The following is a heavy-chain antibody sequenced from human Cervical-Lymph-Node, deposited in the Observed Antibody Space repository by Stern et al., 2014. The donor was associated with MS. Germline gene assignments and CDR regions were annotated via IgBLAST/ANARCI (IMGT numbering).Heavy chain of an antibody. CDR3: ARIDTAMGYGMDV. V-gene: IGHV2-26*01. CDR2: ICSNDEK. J-gene: IGHJ6*02. D-gene: IGHD5-18*01. CDR1: GFSLSNARMG. Sequence: QITLKESGPVLVKPTETLTLTCTVSGFSLSNARMGVSWIRQPPGKALEWLAHICSNDEKSYSTSLKSRLTISKDTSKSQVVLTMTNMDPVDTATYYCARIDTAMGYGMDVWGQGTTVTVSS.